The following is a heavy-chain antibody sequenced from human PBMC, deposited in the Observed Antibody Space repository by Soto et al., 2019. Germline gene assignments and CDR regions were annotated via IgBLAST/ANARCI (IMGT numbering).Heavy chain of an antibody. CDR2: SYYTGSS. Sequence: LSLTCTVFGGSIDSYYWSWIRQHPGKGLEWVGYSYYTGSSYYNPSLKSRVTISVDASKNQLSLRLASVTAADTAVYYCARDLRGYSRYDYLDYWGQGIPVTVSS. V-gene: IGHV4-31*03. J-gene: IGHJ4*02. CDR3: ARDLRGYSRYDYLDY. D-gene: IGHD5-12*01. CDR1: GGSIDSYY.